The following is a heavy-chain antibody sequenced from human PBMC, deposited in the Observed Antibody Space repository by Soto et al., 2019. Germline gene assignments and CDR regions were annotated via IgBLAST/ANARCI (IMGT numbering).Heavy chain of an antibody. CDR1: GYTFTNFG. V-gene: IGHV1-18*01. CDR2: ISAYNGNT. J-gene: IGHJ6*02. Sequence: ASVKVSCKTSGYTFTNFGLSWVRQAPGQGLEWMGWISAYNGNTNYAQNFQGRVTMTTDTSTSTAYMELRSLRSDDTAVYYCARDTFNYYYGMDVWGQGTTVNVSS. CDR3: ARDTFNYYYGMDV.